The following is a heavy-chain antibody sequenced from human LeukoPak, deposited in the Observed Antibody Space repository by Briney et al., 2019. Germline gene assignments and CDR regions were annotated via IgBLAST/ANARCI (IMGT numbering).Heavy chain of an antibody. J-gene: IGHJ5*02. CDR2: ISSSGSTI. D-gene: IGHD3-22*01. CDR1: GFTFSDYY. CDR3: ARDYYDSSGYFFDP. V-gene: IGHV3-11*01. Sequence: GGSQRLSCAASGFTFSDYYMSWIRQAPGKGLEWVSYISSSGSTIYYADSVKGRFTISRDNAKNSLYLQMNSLRAEDTAVYYCARDYYDSSGYFFDPWGQGTLVTVSS.